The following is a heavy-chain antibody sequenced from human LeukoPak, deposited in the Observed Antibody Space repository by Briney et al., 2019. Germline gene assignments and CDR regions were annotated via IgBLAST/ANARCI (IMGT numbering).Heavy chain of an antibody. J-gene: IGHJ1*01. D-gene: IGHD5-12*01. CDR3: ARSYSGYDPHFQH. V-gene: IGHV1-69*05. CDR1: GGTFSSYA. Sequence: SVKVSCKASGGTFSSYAISWVRQAPGQGLEWMGGIIPIFGTANYAQKFQGRVTITTDESTSTAYMELSSLRSEDTAVYYCARSYSGYDPHFQHWGQGTLVTVSS. CDR2: IIPIFGTA.